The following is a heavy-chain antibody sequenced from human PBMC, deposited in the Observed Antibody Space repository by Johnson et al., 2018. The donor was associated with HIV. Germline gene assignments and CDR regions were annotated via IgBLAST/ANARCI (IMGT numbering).Heavy chain of an antibody. CDR1: GFTFSRCG. CDR2: IYSGGST. CDR3: ARRLGQGSPIEYYVGAFDI. V-gene: IGHV3-NL1*01. J-gene: IGHJ3*02. Sequence: QVQLVESGGGVVQPGRSLRLSCIASGFTFSRCGMHWVRQAPGKGLEWVSVIYSGGSTYYADSVKGRFTISRDNAKKSLYLQMNSLRAEDTALYYCARRLGQGSPIEYYVGAFDIWGQGTMVTVSS. D-gene: IGHD3-10*02.